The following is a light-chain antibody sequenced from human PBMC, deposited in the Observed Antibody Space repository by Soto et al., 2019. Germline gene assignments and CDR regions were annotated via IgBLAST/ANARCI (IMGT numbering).Light chain of an antibody. J-gene: IGKJ1*01. Sequence: DIVMTQSPDSLAVSLGERATINCKSSQTIFSSSKNKNSFAWFQQRPGQPPKLLINWASTRESGVPDRWSGSGSGTDFTLTSSSLQAEDVAVYCCQQYYGNPTFGQGTKVEIK. CDR1: QTIFSSSKNKNS. CDR3: QQYYGNPT. V-gene: IGKV4-1*01. CDR2: WAS.